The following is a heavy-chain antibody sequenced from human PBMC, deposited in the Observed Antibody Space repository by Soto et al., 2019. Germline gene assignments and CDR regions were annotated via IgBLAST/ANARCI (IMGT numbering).Heavy chain of an antibody. D-gene: IGHD3-3*01. Sequence: GGSLRLSCAASGFTFSGPAMHWVRQASGKGLEWVGRIRSKANSYATAYAASVKGRFTISRDDSKNTAYLQMNSLKTEDTAVYYCTREFGYDFWSGSERYFDYWGQGTLVTVSS. J-gene: IGHJ4*02. CDR2: IRSKANSYAT. CDR1: GFTFSGPA. CDR3: TREFGYDFWSGSERYFDY. V-gene: IGHV3-73*01.